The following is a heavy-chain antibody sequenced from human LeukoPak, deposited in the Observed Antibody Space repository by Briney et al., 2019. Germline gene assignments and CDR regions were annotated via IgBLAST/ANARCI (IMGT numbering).Heavy chain of an antibody. CDR1: GGSISSSSYY. D-gene: IGHD1-26*01. CDR2: IYYSGST. V-gene: IGHV4-39*01. CDR3: AGLGGGELLHFDY. J-gene: IGHJ4*02. Sequence: SETLSLTCTVSGGSISSSSYYWGWIRQPPGKGLEWIGSIYYSGSTYYNPSLKSRVTISVDTSKNQFSLKLSSVTAADTAVYYCAGLGGGELLHFDYWGQGTLVTVSS.